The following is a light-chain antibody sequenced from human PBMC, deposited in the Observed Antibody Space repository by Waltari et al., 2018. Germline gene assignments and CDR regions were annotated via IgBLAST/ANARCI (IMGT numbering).Light chain of an antibody. CDR1: QSVTSHY. Sequence: EIVLTQSPGTLSVSPGERATLPCRASQSVTSHYLAWYQQKPGQAPRLLIFGASSRATGIPDRFSGSGSGTDFTLTISRLEPEDFAVYYCQHYVSSPLTFGQGTKVEIK. CDR2: GAS. J-gene: IGKJ1*01. CDR3: QHYVSSPLT. V-gene: IGKV3-20*01.